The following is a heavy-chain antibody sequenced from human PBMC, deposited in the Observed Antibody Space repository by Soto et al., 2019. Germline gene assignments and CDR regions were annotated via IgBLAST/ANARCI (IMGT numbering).Heavy chain of an antibody. J-gene: IGHJ4*02. CDR3: LRDIFGVVIFES. Sequence: GSLSLSCSASGFSLSDSAMHWVRQAPGKRLEYVSAISTNGRSTYYADYVKGRFTISRDNSKNTVHLQMSSLRAEDTAVYYCLRDIFGVVIFESWGQGTPVTVSS. D-gene: IGHD3-3*01. V-gene: IGHV3-64D*06. CDR2: ISTNGRST. CDR1: GFSLSDSA.